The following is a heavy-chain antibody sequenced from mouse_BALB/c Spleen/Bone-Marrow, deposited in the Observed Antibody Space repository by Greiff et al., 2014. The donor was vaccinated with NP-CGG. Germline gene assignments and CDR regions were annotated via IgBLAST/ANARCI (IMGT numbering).Heavy chain of an antibody. J-gene: IGHJ4*01. D-gene: IGHD2-1*01. Sequence: EVQLQQSGAELVKPGASVKLSCTASGFNIKDTYMHWVKQRPEQGLEWIGRIDPANGNTKYDPKFQGKATITADTSSNTAYLQLSSLTSEDTAVYYCAREGNYLYYYAMDYWGQGTSVTVSS. V-gene: IGHV14-3*02. CDR2: IDPANGNT. CDR3: AREGNYLYYYAMDY. CDR1: GFNIKDTY.